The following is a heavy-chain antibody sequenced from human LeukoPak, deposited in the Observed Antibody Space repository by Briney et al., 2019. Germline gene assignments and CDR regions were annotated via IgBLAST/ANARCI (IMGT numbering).Heavy chain of an antibody. V-gene: IGHV4-34*10. CDR1: GGSFSVYY. Sequence: SETLSLTCAISGGSFSVYYWTWIRLAPVKGLEWIGEINHSGSTDYNPSLESRITMSVDTSKNQFSLKLSSVTAADTAVYYCARSSCTSTSCYRPYYYLGLDVWGQGTTVTVSS. D-gene: IGHD2-2*01. J-gene: IGHJ6*02. CDR2: INHSGST. CDR3: ARSSCTSTSCYRPYYYLGLDV.